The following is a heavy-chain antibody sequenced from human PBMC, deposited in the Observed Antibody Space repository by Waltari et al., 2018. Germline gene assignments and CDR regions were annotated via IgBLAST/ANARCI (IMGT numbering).Heavy chain of an antibody. V-gene: IGHV3-74*01. Sequence: EVQLVESGGGLVQPGGSLRLSCEASGFTFSSYWMHWVRQAPGKGLVWVSRISSNENTTTYADSVKGRFTISRDYAAHSVHLQVNSLRVEDTAVYYCAVYKEYSYDKSGLGPCDIWGQGTMVTVSS. CDR3: AVYKEYSYDKSGLGPCDI. J-gene: IGHJ3*02. CDR2: ISSNENTT. D-gene: IGHD3-22*01. CDR1: GFTFSSYW.